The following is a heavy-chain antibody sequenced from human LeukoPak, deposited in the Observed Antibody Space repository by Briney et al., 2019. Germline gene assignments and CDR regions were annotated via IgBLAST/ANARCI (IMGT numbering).Heavy chain of an antibody. CDR2: IYYSGST. J-gene: IGHJ4*02. D-gene: IGHD3-22*01. V-gene: IGHV4-39*01. CDR3: ARAYYDLPIDY. CDR1: GGSISSSSYY. Sequence: SETLSLTCTVSGGSISSSSYYWGWIRQPPGKGLEWIGSIYYSGSTYYNPSLKSRVTISVDTSKNQFSLKLSSVTAADTAVYYCARAYYDLPIDYWGQGTLVTVSS.